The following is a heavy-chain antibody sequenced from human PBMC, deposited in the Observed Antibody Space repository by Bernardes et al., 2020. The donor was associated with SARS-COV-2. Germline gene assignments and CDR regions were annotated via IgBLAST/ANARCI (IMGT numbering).Heavy chain of an antibody. CDR3: ARDVGGAAGY. J-gene: IGHJ4*02. V-gene: IGHV3-74*01. CDR1: GLTFRSYW. D-gene: IGHD2-15*01. Sequence: GGSLRLSCAVSGLTFRSYWMHWVRQVPGKGLVWVSRINEDGSITTYADSVKGRFTISRDNAKNTLYLQMNSLRAEDTAVYYCARDVGGAAGYWGQGTLVTVSS. CDR2: INEDGSIT.